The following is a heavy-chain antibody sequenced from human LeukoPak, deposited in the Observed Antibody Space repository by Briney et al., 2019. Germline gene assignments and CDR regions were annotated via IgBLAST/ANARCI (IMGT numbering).Heavy chain of an antibody. D-gene: IGHD2-2*01. V-gene: IGHV3-21*01. Sequence: PGGSLRLSCAAYGFTFSSYAMNWVRQAPGKGLEWVSSISGGSSTIYYADSVKGRFTISRDNAKSSLYLQMDSLRAEDTAVYYCARQCSITSCLWGQGTLVTVSS. CDR2: ISGGSSTI. J-gene: IGHJ4*02. CDR3: ARQCSITSCL. CDR1: GFTFSSYA.